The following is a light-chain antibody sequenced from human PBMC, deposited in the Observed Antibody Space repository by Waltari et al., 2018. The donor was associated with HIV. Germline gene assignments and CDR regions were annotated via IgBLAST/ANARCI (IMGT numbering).Light chain of an antibody. J-gene: IGLJ2*01. V-gene: IGLV1-51*01. Sequence: QSVLTQPPSVSAAPGETVIISCSGSSTNIGNNYVSWYQQLPGTAPKLLLYGDVLRHAGFPDRFSGSRSGTSATLGITGLQTGDEADYYCGTWDTTLSAVVFGGGTKLTVL. CDR3: GTWDTTLSAVV. CDR2: GDV. CDR1: STNIGNNY.